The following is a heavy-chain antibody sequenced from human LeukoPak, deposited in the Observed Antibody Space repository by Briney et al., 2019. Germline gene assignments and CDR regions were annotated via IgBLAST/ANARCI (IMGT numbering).Heavy chain of an antibody. V-gene: IGHV1-8*01. CDR3: ARGPIGAEDYRMDV. Sequence: ASVKVSCKASGYTFTNYDINWMRQATGQGLEWMGWMNPNSGSTEYAQKFQGRVIMTRSTPTSTAYMELSSLRSEDTAVFYCARGPIGAEDYRMDVWGQGTTVTVSS. CDR1: GYTFTNYD. D-gene: IGHD6-13*01. CDR2: MNPNSGST. J-gene: IGHJ6*02.